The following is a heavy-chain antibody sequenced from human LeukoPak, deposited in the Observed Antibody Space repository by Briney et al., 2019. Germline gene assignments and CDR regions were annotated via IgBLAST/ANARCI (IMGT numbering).Heavy chain of an antibody. CDR1: GYTFTGYY. CDR3: ARTSRFVTMIVYAFVI. V-gene: IGHV1-2*02. CDR2: INPNSGGT. J-gene: IGHJ3*02. D-gene: IGHD3-22*01. Sequence: ASVKVSCKASGYTFTGYYMHWVRQAPGQGLEWMGWINPNSGGTNYAQKFQGRVTMTRDTSISTAYMELSRLRSDDTAVYYCARTSRFVTMIVYAFVIWGQGTMVTVPS.